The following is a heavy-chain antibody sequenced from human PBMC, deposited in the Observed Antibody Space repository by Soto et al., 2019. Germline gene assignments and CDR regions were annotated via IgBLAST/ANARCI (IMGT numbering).Heavy chain of an antibody. CDR2: IYQSGST. CDR3: ARAHDFWSGYMDV. Sequence: QLQLQESGSGLVKPSQTLSLTCAVSGGSISSGGYSWSWIRQPPGKGLEWIGAIYQSGSTYYNPSLKRRVTISVDRSKNHLSLKLSSVTAADTAVYYCARAHDFWSGYMDVWGQGTTVTVSS. CDR1: GGSISSGGYS. J-gene: IGHJ6*02. V-gene: IGHV4-30-2*01. D-gene: IGHD3-3*01.